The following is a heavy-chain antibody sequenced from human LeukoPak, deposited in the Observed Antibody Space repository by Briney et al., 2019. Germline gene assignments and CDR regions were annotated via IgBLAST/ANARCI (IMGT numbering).Heavy chain of an antibody. D-gene: IGHD2-21*01. J-gene: IGHJ4*02. CDR3: AKGGFQFDS. CDR2: VYNSGST. CDR1: GGSISSYY. V-gene: IGHV4-59*01. Sequence: SETLSLTCTVSGGSISSYYWSWIRQPPGKGLEWIGYVYNSGSTNYNPSLKSRVTISVDMSKNQFPLKLSSVTAADTAVYYCAKGGFQFDSWGQGTLVTVSS.